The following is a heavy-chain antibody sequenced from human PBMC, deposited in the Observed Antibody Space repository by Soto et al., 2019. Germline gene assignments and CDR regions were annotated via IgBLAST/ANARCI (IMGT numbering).Heavy chain of an antibody. CDR1: GFTFSSYW. D-gene: IGHD6-13*01. CDR3: ARIASAGRGWDV. V-gene: IGHV3-7*01. J-gene: IGHJ6*02. Sequence: GGSLRLSCAASGFTFSSYWMSWVRQAPGKGLEWVANIKQDGSEKYYVDFMEGRFTISRDNAENSLYLQMNSLRAEDTAVYYCARIASAGRGWDVWGQGTTVTVSS. CDR2: IKQDGSEK.